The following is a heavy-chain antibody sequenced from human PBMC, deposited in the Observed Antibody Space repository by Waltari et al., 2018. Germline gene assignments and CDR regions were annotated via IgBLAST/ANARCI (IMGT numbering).Heavy chain of an antibody. CDR2: IYHSGST. CDR1: GYSISSGYY. V-gene: IGHV4-38-2*02. J-gene: IGHJ6*02. Sequence: QVQLQESGPGLVKPSETLSLTCAVSGYSISSGYYWGWIRQPPGKGLEWIGSIYHSGSTYYNPSLKSRVTISVDTSKNQFSLKLSSVTAADTAVYYCAREHSSGWYGGYYYYGMDVWGQGTTVTVSS. CDR3: AREHSSGWYGGYYYYGMDV. D-gene: IGHD6-19*01.